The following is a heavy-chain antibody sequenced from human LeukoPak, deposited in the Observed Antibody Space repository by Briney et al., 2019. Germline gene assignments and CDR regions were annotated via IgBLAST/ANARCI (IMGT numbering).Heavy chain of an antibody. CDR3: TRVGQSYSSSGQALDH. Sequence: GGSLRLSCAASGFTFSSHGINWVRQAPGKGLEWISYISGSGDTAYYADSVKGRFTMSRDNARNSLFLQMNSLGAEDTAVYYCTRVGQSYSSSGQALDHWGQGTLVTVSS. CDR1: GFTFSSHG. J-gene: IGHJ4*02. V-gene: IGHV3-48*04. D-gene: IGHD3-22*01. CDR2: ISGSGDTA.